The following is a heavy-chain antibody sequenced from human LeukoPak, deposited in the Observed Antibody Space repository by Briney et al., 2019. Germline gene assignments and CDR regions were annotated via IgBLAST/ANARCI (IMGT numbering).Heavy chain of an antibody. CDR3: ARKLTYGDPFY. V-gene: IGHV3-74*01. J-gene: IGHJ4*02. CDR1: GFTFSTYW. CDR2: ISPDGRTT. Sequence: GGSLRLSCAASGFTFSTYWMHLVRQAPGTGPVWVARISPDGRTTNYADSVKGRFTISRDNAKTTLYLQMNTLRAEDTATYYCARKLTYGDPFYWGQGTLVTVSS. D-gene: IGHD4-17*01.